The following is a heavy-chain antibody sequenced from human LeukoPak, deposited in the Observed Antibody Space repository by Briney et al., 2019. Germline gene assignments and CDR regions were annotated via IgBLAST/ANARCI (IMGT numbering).Heavy chain of an antibody. D-gene: IGHD6-13*01. V-gene: IGHV3-30*03. CDR1: GFSFSTYG. J-gene: IGHJ4*02. Sequence: PGRSLRLSCAASGFSFSTYGMHWVRQAPGKGLEWMAGISHDGRDKYYGDSEKGRLTISRDNSKNTVYLEMNSLRPEDTALYYCARAQPPSSLAAAYPDYWGPGTRVTVSS. CDR3: ARAQPPSSLAAAYPDY. CDR2: ISHDGRDK.